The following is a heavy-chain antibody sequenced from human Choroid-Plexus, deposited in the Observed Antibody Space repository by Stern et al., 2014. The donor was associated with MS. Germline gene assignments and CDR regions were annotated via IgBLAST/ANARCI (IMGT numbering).Heavy chain of an antibody. D-gene: IGHD2/OR15-2a*01. CDR1: GFTFAGCA. CDR3: AKDRHYLTYFFDH. Sequence: QVQLVQSGGGVVQPGRPLRLSCVASGFTFAGCAMHWVRKAPGKGLEWGAGVSYDGSNKYYADSVKGRFTISRDNSQNTLYMQMSSLRPEDTAVYYCAKDRHYLTYFFDHWGQGSLVTVSS. V-gene: IGHV3-30*18. J-gene: IGHJ5*02. CDR2: VSYDGSNK.